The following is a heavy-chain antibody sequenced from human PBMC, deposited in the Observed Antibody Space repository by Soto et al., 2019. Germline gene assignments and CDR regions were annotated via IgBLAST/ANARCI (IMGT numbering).Heavy chain of an antibody. CDR2: ITTTGDT. CDR1: GFIFSSYD. V-gene: IGHV3-13*01. J-gene: IGHJ4*02. D-gene: IGHD3-9*01. CDR3: AKDLPLRYFDWPPPYYFDY. Sequence: GGSLRLSCAASGFIFSSYDVHWVRQAPGKGLEWVSVITTTGDTYYAASVKGRSTISRENAENSLYLQMNSLRAEDAAVYYCAKDLPLRYFDWPPPYYFDYWGQGTLVTVSS.